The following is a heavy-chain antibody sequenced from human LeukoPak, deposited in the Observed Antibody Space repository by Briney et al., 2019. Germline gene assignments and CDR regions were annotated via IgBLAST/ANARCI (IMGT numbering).Heavy chain of an antibody. D-gene: IGHD1-26*01. Sequence: SETLSLTCAVYGGSFSGYYWSWIRQPPGKGLEWIGEINHSGSTNYNPSLKSRVTISVDTSKNQFSLKLSSVTAADTAVYYCARPRDIVGAFDIWGQGTMVTVSS. CDR3: ARPRDIVGAFDI. CDR2: INHSGST. CDR1: GGSFSGYY. V-gene: IGHV4-34*01. J-gene: IGHJ3*02.